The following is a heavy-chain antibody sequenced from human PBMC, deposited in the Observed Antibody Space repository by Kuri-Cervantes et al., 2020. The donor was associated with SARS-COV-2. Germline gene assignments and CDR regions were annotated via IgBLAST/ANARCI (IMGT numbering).Heavy chain of an antibody. V-gene: IGHV5-51*01. CDR1: GYSFTNYW. J-gene: IGHJ4*02. D-gene: IGHD4-17*01. CDR2: FYPADSDT. CDR3: ARLQYGDYTGPLRIFFDY. Sequence: GESLKTSCEGSGYSFTNYWIGWVRQMPGKGLEWMGLFYPADSDTRYSPSFQGQVTISADKSIGTAYLQFSSLRASDSAIYYCARLQYGDYTGPLRIFFDYWGQGALVTVSS.